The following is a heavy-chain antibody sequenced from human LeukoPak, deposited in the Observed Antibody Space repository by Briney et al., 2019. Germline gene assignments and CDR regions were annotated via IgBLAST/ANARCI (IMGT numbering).Heavy chain of an antibody. CDR1: GGTFSSYA. Sequence: SVKVSCKASGGTFSSYALSWVRQAPGQGLEWMGGVLPFFGTANYAQKFQGRVAITTDESTSTSYMELSSLRSEDTAVYYCARDYDSSGFYYWGTFGYWGQGTLVTVSS. V-gene: IGHV1-69*05. D-gene: IGHD3-22*01. CDR2: VLPFFGTA. J-gene: IGHJ4*02. CDR3: ARDYDSSGFYYWGTFGY.